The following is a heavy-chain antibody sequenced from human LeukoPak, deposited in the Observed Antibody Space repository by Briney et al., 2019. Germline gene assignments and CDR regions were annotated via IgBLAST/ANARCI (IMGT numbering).Heavy chain of an antibody. Sequence: GGSLRLSCAASGFTFSSYAMHWVRQAPGKGLEWVAVISYDGSNKYYADSVKGRFTISRDNSKNTLYLQMNSLRAEDTAVYYCARDRSPITIFGVVFEYWFDPWGQGTLVTVSS. CDR1: GFTFSSYA. J-gene: IGHJ5*02. D-gene: IGHD3-3*01. CDR3: ARDRSPITIFGVVFEYWFDP. CDR2: ISYDGSNK. V-gene: IGHV3-30-3*01.